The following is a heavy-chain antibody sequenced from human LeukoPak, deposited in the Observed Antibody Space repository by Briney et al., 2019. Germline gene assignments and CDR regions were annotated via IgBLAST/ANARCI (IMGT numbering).Heavy chain of an antibody. J-gene: IGHJ4*02. CDR1: GFTFSSNW. D-gene: IGHD4-17*01. V-gene: IGHV3-74*01. CDR2: INSDGSST. Sequence: PGGSLRLSCATSGFTFSSNWMHWVRQTPGKGLVWVSRINSDGSSTSYADSVKGRFTISRDSAKGTLYLQMNSLRAEDTAVYYCARSPLTVTTRLHFDYWGQGTLVTVSS. CDR3: ARSPLTVTTRLHFDY.